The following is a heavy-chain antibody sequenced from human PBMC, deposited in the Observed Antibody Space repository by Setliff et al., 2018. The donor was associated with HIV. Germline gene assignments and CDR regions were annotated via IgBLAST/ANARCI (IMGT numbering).Heavy chain of an antibody. CDR2: IIPILNIV. V-gene: IGHV1-69*10. Sequence: SVKVSCKTSGGTFRSYAISWVRQAPGQGLEWMGGIIPILNIVKNEQKFQGRVTITADKSTSTADMELRNLRAEDTAVYFCARERYCSGGSCLKTFDVWGQGTTVTVSS. J-gene: IGHJ3*01. D-gene: IGHD2-15*01. CDR1: GGTFRSYA. CDR3: ARERYCSGGSCLKTFDV.